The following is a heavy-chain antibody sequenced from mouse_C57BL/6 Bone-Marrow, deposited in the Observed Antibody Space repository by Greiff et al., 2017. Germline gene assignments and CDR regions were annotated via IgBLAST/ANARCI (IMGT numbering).Heavy chain of an antibody. CDR3: ARSHYYGSSPFDY. J-gene: IGHJ2*01. CDR2: ISYSGST. D-gene: IGHD1-1*01. Sequence: EVQLQQSGPGLAKPSQTLSLTCSVTGYSITSDYWNWIRKFPGNKLEYMGYISYSGSTYSNPSLKSRISITRDTSKNQYYLQLNSVTTEDTATDYCARSHYYGSSPFDYWGQGTTLTVSS. CDR1: GYSITSDY. V-gene: IGHV3-8*01.